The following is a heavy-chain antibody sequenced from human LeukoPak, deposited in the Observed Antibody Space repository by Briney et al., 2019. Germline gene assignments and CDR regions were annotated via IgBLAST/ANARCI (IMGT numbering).Heavy chain of an antibody. CDR3: AKDRGYGSGTFSRNNWFDP. CDR2: ISNSGST. D-gene: IGHD3-10*01. J-gene: IGHJ5*02. V-gene: IGHV4-39*07. Sequence: SETLSLTCTVSGGSISESSYYWGWIRQSPGKGLEWIGSISNSGSTHYNPSLRSRVNISIDTSKNQFSLKLNSVTAADTAVFYCAKDRGYGSGTFSRNNWFDPWGQGTLVIVSS. CDR1: GGSISESSYY.